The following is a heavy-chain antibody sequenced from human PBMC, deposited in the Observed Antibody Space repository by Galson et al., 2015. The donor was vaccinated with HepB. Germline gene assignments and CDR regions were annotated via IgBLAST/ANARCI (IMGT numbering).Heavy chain of an antibody. CDR2: ITGNSEST. CDR1: GFTFSFYT. D-gene: IGHD6-6*01. Sequence: SLRLSCAASGFTFSFYTMHWVRQAPGRGLEWVSSITGNSESTHYADSVKGRFTISRANADNLVYVEMNGLRAEDTAVYYCVKDLGRVRHVRGYWGQGTLVTVSS. CDR3: VKDLGRVRHVRGY. J-gene: IGHJ4*02. V-gene: IGHV3-21*06.